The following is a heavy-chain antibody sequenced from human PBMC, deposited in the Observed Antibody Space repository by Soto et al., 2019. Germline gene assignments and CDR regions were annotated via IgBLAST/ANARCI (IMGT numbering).Heavy chain of an antibody. D-gene: IGHD6-19*01. Sequence: ASVKVSCKASGYTFTSYAMNWVRQAPGQRLEWMGWINAGNGNTKYSQKFQGRVTITRDTSASTAYMELSSLRSEDTAVYYCARHAVHSSGFTDYWGQGTLVTVSS. CDR2: INAGNGNT. CDR1: GYTFTSYA. J-gene: IGHJ4*02. V-gene: IGHV1-3*01. CDR3: ARHAVHSSGFTDY.